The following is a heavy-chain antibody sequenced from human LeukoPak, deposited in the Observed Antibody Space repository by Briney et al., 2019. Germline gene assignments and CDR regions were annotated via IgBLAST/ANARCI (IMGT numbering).Heavy chain of an antibody. CDR2: ISGNGGST. CDR3: AKDPRSYIVTTMLFQY. Sequence: GGTLRLSCGASGFTFSSYAMSWVRQAPGKGLEWVSAISGNGGSTYYADSVKGRFTISRDNSKNTLYLQINSLRAEDTAVYYCAKDPRSYIVTTMLFQYWGQGTLVTVSS. D-gene: IGHD5-12*01. V-gene: IGHV3-23*01. J-gene: IGHJ4*02. CDR1: GFTFSSYA.